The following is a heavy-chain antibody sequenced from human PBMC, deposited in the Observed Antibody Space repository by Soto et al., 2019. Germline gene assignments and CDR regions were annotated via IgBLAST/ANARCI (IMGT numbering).Heavy chain of an antibody. CDR1: GFTFSSYG. CDR2: ISYDGSNK. D-gene: IGHD3-10*01. CDR3: AKVGGNLDVLLWFGEFDY. Sequence: GGSLRLSCAASGFTFSSYGMHWVRQAPGKGLEWVAVISYDGSNKYYADSVKGRFTISRDNSKNTLYLQMNSLRAEDTAVYYCAKVGGNLDVLLWFGEFDYWGQGTLVTVSS. V-gene: IGHV3-30*18. J-gene: IGHJ4*02.